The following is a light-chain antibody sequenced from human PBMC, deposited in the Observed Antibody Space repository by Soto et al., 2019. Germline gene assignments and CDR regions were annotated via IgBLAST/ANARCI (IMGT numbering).Light chain of an antibody. J-gene: IGKJ4*01. V-gene: IGKV1-39*01. CDR2: AAS. CDR1: QSINTN. CDR3: QQSYSLPLT. Sequence: DIQMTQSPSSLSASVGDRVTIACRASQSINTNLNWYQQKPGKAPNLLIHAASNLQSGVPSRFSRSGSGTGFTLSISSLQPEDFATYYCQQSYSLPLTFGEGTKVEIK.